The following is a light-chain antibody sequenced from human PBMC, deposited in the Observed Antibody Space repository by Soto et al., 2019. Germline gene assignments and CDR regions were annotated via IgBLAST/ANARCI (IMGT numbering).Light chain of an antibody. Sequence: QSALTQPPSASGSPGQSVTMSCTGTSSDVGGYNFVSWYQQHPGKAPKLMIYEVSKRPSGVPDRFSGSKSGNTASLTVSGLQAEDDADYYCSSYAGSNNYVFGTGTKVTVL. CDR3: SSYAGSNNYV. CDR1: SSDVGGYNF. CDR2: EVS. V-gene: IGLV2-8*01. J-gene: IGLJ1*01.